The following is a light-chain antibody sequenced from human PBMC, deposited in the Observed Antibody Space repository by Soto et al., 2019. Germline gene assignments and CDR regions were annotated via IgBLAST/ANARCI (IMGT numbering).Light chain of an antibody. CDR2: SNN. CDR1: SSNIGSNT. J-gene: IGLJ1*01. CDR3: AAWDDSLLGV. V-gene: IGLV1-44*01. Sequence: QSVLTQPASASGTPGQRVNISCSGSSSNIGSNTVTWYQQLPGTAPKLLIYSNNQRPSGVPDRFSGSKSGTSASLAISGLQSEDEADYYCAAWDDSLLGVFGTGTKVTVL.